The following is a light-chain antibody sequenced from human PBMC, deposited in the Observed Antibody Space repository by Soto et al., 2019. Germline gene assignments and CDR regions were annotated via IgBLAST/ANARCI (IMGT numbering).Light chain of an antibody. V-gene: IGLV2-14*01. CDR3: NSYTTSSSLYV. CDR1: SSDIGGYDY. CDR2: DVS. J-gene: IGLJ1*01. Sequence: QSALTQPASVSGSPGQSITISCTGTSSDIGGYDYVSWYQQYPGKAPKLMIYDVSNRPSGVADRCSGSKSANTASLTISGLQAEDEADYYCNSYTTSSSLYVFGTGTKLTVL.